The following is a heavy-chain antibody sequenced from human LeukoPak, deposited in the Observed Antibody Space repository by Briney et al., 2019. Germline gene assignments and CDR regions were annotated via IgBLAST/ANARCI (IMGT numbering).Heavy chain of an antibody. Sequence: SETLSLTCPVAGGSVSSYYWSWIRQPAGKGLEWIGRVYTNGSTNYNPSLKRRVTMSVDTSKNQFSLKLSSVTAADTAMYYCARDSRGYYGSGSYLDYWGQGTLVTVSS. CDR3: ARDSRGYYGSGSYLDY. D-gene: IGHD3-10*01. CDR2: VYTNGST. CDR1: GGSVSSYY. J-gene: IGHJ4*02. V-gene: IGHV4-4*07.